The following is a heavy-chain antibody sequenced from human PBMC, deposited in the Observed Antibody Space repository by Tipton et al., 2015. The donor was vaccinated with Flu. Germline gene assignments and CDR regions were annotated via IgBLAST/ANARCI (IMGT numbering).Heavy chain of an antibody. Sequence: LRLSCTVSGGSFSSYHWSWIRQSPVKGLEWIGYIFYSGSTNYNPSLNSRVTISVDTSKNQFSLKLSSVTAADTAVYYCARVVCSGGSCYPGTYYGLDVWGQGTTVTVSS. CDR2: IFYSGST. V-gene: IGHV4-59*01. CDR1: GGSFSSYH. J-gene: IGHJ6*02. D-gene: IGHD2-15*01. CDR3: ARVVCSGGSCYPGTYYGLDV.